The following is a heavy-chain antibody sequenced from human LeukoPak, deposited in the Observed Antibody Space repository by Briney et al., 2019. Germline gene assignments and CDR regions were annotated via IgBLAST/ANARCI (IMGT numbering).Heavy chain of an antibody. D-gene: IGHD6-19*01. Sequence: ASVKVSCKASGYTFTSYDINWVRQATGQGLEWMGWMNPNSGNTGYAQKFQGRVTMTTDTSTSTAYMELRSLRSDDTAVYYCATIAVAGPWGYWGQGTLVTVSS. V-gene: IGHV1-8*01. CDR3: ATIAVAGPWGY. CDR1: GYTFTSYD. CDR2: MNPNSGNT. J-gene: IGHJ4*02.